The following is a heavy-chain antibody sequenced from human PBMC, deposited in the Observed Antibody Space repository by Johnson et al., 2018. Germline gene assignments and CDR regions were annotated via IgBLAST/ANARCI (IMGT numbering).Heavy chain of an antibody. V-gene: IGHV4-59*01. CDR3: AREGRSGGYYYYYYMDV. CDR2: IYYSETT. CDR1: GGAISTYY. J-gene: IGHJ6*03. D-gene: IGHD3-10*01. Sequence: QVQLQESGPGLVKXSETLSLXCSVSGGAISTYYWSWIRQPPGKGLEWIGYIYYSETTSYNPSLKSRVTIPVDTSKNQFSLRLSSVTAADTAVYYCAREGRSGGYYYYYYMDVWGKGTTVTVSS.